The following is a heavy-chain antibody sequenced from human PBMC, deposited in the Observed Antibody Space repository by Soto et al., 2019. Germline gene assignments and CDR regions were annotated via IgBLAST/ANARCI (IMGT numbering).Heavy chain of an antibody. V-gene: IGHV1-18*01. CDR3: ARDSGYSGYHDAFDI. CDR1: GYTLTSYG. CDR2: ISAYNGNT. Sequence: APVKGSCKGSGYTLTSYGFSWVRQAPGQGLEWMGWISAYNGNTNYAQKLQGRVTMTTDTSTSTAYMELRSLRSDDTAVYYCARDSGYSGYHDAFDIWGQGTMVTVSS. D-gene: IGHD5-12*01. J-gene: IGHJ3*02.